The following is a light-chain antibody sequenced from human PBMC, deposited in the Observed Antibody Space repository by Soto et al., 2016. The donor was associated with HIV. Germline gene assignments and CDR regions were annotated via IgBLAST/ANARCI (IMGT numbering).Light chain of an antibody. CDR2: DDS. CDR1: NIGDKS. CDR3: QVWDGASDHVV. Sequence: SYVLTQPPSVSVTPGKTASITCGGNNIGDKSVHWYQQRPGQAPVLVLFDDSDRPSGIPERFSGSKSGNTASLTISRVEAGDEADYFCQVWDGASDHVVFGGGTRLAV. V-gene: IGLV3-21*03. J-gene: IGLJ3*02.